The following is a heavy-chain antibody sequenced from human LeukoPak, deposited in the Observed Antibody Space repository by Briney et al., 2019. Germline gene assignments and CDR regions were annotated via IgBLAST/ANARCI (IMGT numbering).Heavy chain of an antibody. CDR2: ISSSSSTI. D-gene: IGHD6-19*01. CDR3: ARDEYLAVAGFDY. V-gene: IGHV3-48*01. Sequence: GGSLRLSCAASGFTFSSYSMNWVRQAPGKGLERGSYISSSSSTIYYADSVKGRFTISRDNAKNSLYLQMNSLRAEDTAVYYCARDEYLAVAGFDYWGQGTLVTVSS. J-gene: IGHJ4*02. CDR1: GFTFSSYS.